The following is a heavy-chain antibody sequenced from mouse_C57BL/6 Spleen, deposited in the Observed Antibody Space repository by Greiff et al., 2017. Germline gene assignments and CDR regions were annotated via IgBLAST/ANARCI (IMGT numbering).Heavy chain of an antibody. CDR1: GYTFTSYW. CDR2: INPSSGYT. Sequence: QVQLQESGAELAKPGASVKLSCKASGYTFTSYWMHWVKQRPGQGLEWIGYINPSSGYTKYNQKFKDKATLTADTSSSTAYMQLSSLTYEDSAVYYCARSGVAVVATGWYFDVWGTGTTVTVSS. V-gene: IGHV1-7*01. J-gene: IGHJ1*03. D-gene: IGHD1-1*01. CDR3: ARSGVAVVATGWYFDV.